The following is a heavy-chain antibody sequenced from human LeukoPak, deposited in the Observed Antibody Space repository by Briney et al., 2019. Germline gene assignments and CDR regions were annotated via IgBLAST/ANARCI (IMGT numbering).Heavy chain of an antibody. J-gene: IGHJ4*02. V-gene: IGHV3-23*01. CDR3: ARGQQLWLTVYYFDY. CDR1: GFTFSSYA. D-gene: IGHD5-18*01. CDR2: ISGSGGST. Sequence: GGSLRLSCAASGFTFSSYAMSWVRQAPGKGLEWVSAISGSGGSTYYADSVKGRFTISRDNSKNTLYLQMNSLRAEDTAVYYCARGQQLWLTVYYFDYWGQGTLVTVSS.